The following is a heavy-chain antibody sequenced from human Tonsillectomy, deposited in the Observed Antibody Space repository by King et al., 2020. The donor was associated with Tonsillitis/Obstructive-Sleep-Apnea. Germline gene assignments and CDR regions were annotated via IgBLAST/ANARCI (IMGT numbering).Heavy chain of an antibody. Sequence: EQLVQSGGGLVQPGRSLRLSCAASGFTFDDYAMHWVRQAPGKGLEWVSSISWNSGRIGYADSVKGRFTISRDNAKNSLYLQMNSLRAEDTAFYYCAKDIGAVSDAFDIWGQGTMVAVSS. J-gene: IGHJ3*02. CDR1: GFTFDDYA. CDR2: ISWNSGRI. V-gene: IGHV3-9*01. D-gene: IGHD6-19*01. CDR3: AKDIGAVSDAFDI.